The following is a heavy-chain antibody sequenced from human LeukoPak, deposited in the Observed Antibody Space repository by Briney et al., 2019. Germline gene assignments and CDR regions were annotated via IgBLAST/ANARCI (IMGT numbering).Heavy chain of an antibody. CDR2: VWYDGRNK. Sequence: GGSLRLSCAASGFNFRNYGMHWVRQAPGQGLEWVAVVWYDGRNKYYADSVKGRFTISREISNNTLFLQMNSLGVEDTAVYYCARGKDALDHWGQGTLVTVSS. J-gene: IGHJ4*02. CDR1: GFNFRNYG. V-gene: IGHV3-33*01. D-gene: IGHD5-24*01. CDR3: ARGKDALDH.